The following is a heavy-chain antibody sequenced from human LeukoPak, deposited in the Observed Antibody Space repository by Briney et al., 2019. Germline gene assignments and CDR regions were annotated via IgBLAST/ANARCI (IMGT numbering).Heavy chain of an antibody. D-gene: IGHD6-13*01. CDR1: GGSISSYY. CDR3: ARDLLAAAGTWFDP. V-gene: IGHV4-4*07. CDR2: IYTSGST. J-gene: IGHJ5*02. Sequence: PSETLSLTCTVSGGSISSYYWSWIRQPAGKGLEWIGRIYTSGSTNYNPSLESRVTMSVDTSKNQFSLKLSSVTAADTAVYYCARDLLAAAGTWFDPWGQGTLVTVSS.